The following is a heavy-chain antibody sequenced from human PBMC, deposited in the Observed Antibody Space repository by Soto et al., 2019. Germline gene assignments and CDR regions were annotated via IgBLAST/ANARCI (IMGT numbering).Heavy chain of an antibody. D-gene: IGHD2-15*01. J-gene: IGHJ4*02. V-gene: IGHV3-48*02. CDR2: ISGLSATT. Sequence: DVVLVNSGGGFVRPRESLRLSCGASGFRFTSFGMNWVRQGPGKGLEWLSYISGLSATTYYADSVRGRFTVSRDNDMNLLFLQLNNLRDDDTAVYYCTRGGAARPDYWGQGSRVVVSS. CDR1: GFRFTSFG. CDR3: TRGGAARPDY.